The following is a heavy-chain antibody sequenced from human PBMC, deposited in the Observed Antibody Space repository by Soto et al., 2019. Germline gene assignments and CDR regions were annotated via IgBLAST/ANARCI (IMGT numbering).Heavy chain of an antibody. Sequence: ASVKVSCKASGGTFSSYAISWVRQAPGQGLEWMGGIIPIFGTANYAQKFQGRVTITAGESTSTAYMELSSLRSEDTAVYYCASLPQEYYYDSSGYYYQHGG. CDR1: GGTFSSYA. D-gene: IGHD3-22*01. CDR3: ASLPQEYYYDSSGYYYQH. J-gene: IGHJ1*01. CDR2: IIPIFGTA. V-gene: IGHV1-69*13.